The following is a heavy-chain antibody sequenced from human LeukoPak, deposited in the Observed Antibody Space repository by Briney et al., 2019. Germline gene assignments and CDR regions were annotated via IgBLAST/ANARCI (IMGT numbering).Heavy chain of an antibody. CDR3: ARAYGDYHYYYYYYYMDV. Sequence: SETLSLTCTVSGGSISSSSYYWGWIRQPPGKGLEWIGSIYYSGSTYYNPSLKSRVTISVDTSKNQFSLKLSSVTAADTAVYYCARAYGDYHYYYYYYYMDVWGKGTTVTISS. J-gene: IGHJ6*03. CDR1: GGSISSSSYY. V-gene: IGHV4-39*07. D-gene: IGHD4-17*01. CDR2: IYYSGST.